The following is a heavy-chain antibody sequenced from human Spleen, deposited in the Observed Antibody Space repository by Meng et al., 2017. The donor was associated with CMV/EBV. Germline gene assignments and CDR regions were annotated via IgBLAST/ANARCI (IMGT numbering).Heavy chain of an antibody. Sequence: ASVKVSCKASGYTFTSYGITWVRQAPGQGLEWMGWISADKSQKNYEQKFQDRVSLTTDTSTSTAYMELRSLRSDDTAVYFCARGPSRDCTSTNCPIMFWGQGTLVTVSS. D-gene: IGHD2-2*01. J-gene: IGHJ4*02. CDR3: ARGPSRDCTSTNCPIMF. V-gene: IGHV1-18*01. CDR1: GYTFTSYG. CDR2: ISADKSQK.